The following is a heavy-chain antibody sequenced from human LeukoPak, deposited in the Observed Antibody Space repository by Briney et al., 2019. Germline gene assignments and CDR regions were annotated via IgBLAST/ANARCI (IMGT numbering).Heavy chain of an antibody. J-gene: IGHJ6*03. D-gene: IGHD6-13*01. V-gene: IGHV1-18*01. CDR2: ISTYNGNT. CDR3: AILGSSSWWDYYYMDV. Sequence: GASVKVSCKASGYTFTNYGISWVRQAPGQGPEWMGWISTYNGNTNYAQKLQGRVTMTTDTSTSTAYMELRSLRSDDTAVYYCAILGSSSWWDYYYMDVWGKGTTVTISS. CDR1: GYTFTNYG.